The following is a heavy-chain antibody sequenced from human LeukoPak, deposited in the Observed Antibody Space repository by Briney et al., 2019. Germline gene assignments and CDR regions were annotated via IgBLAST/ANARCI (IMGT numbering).Heavy chain of an antibody. D-gene: IGHD5-18*01. V-gene: IGHV3-9*01. CDR3: AKAELIQLWLGPDAFDI. J-gene: IGHJ3*02. Sequence: GRSLRLSCAASGFTFDDYAMHWVRQAPGKGLEWVSGISWNSGSIGYADSVKGRFTISRDNAKNSLYLQMNSLRAEDTALYYCAKAELIQLWLGPDAFDIWGQGTMVTVSS. CDR1: GFTFDDYA. CDR2: ISWNSGSI.